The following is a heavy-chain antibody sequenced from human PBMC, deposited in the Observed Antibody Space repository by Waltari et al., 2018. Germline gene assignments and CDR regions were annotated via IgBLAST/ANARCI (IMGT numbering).Heavy chain of an antibody. Sequence: QVQLQESGPGLVKPSETLSLTCAVSGYSISSGYYWGWIRQPPGKGLEWIGSIYHSGSTYYNPSLKSRVTISVDTSKNQFSLKLSSVTAADTAVYYCARCLYYFDYWGQGTLVTVSS. CDR3: ARCLYYFDY. CDR2: IYHSGST. J-gene: IGHJ4*02. CDR1: GYSISSGYY. V-gene: IGHV4-38-2*01.